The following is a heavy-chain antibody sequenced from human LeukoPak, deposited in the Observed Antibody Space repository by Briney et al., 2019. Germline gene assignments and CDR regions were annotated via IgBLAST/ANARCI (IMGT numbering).Heavy chain of an antibody. Sequence: GGSLRLSCAASGFTFNSYAMSWVRQAPGKGLEWVSPISGGGGSTYYADSVKGRFTISRDNSKNTLYLQMNSLRAEDTAVYYCAKDLEYSSSSFDYWGQGNLVTVSS. CDR3: AKDLEYSSSSFDY. V-gene: IGHV3-23*01. D-gene: IGHD6-6*01. J-gene: IGHJ4*02. CDR1: GFTFNSYA. CDR2: ISGGGGST.